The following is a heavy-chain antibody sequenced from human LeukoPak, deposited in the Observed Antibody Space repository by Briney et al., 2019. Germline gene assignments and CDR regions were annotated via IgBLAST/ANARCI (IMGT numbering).Heavy chain of an antibody. CDR3: ASFSYCGGDCPAY. V-gene: IGHV4-38-2*01. CDR2: IYHSGST. J-gene: IGHJ4*02. CDR1: GYSMTSAYY. Sequence: SETLSLTCAVSGYSMTSAYYWGWIRQPPGKGLERIGNIYHSGSTYYNPSLKSRVTISVDTSKNQFSLKLTSVTAADTAVYYCASFSYCGGDCPAYWGQGTLVTVSS. D-gene: IGHD2-21*01.